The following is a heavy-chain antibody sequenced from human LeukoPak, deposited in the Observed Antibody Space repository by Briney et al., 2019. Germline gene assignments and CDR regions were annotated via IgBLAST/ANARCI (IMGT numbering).Heavy chain of an antibody. CDR3: ARHGLAGCLRGRCFPSFHYYGMDV. D-gene: IGHD4/OR15-4a*01. Sequence: GESLTISCQGSGYSFTDYWIGWVRQMPGRGLEWIGIIFPHDSDTKYSPSFLGQVAISVDRSISTAYLQWSSLKASDSAIYYCARHGLAGCLRGRCFPSFHYYGMDVWGQGTTVIVSS. CDR1: GYSFTDYW. V-gene: IGHV5-51*01. J-gene: IGHJ6*02. CDR2: IFPHDSDT.